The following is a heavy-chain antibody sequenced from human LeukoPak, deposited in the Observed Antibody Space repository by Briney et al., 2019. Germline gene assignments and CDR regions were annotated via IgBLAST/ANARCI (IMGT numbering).Heavy chain of an antibody. Sequence: GGSLRLSCAASGFTFSSYAMSWVRQAPGEGLEWVSAISGSGGSTYYADSVKGRFTISRDNSKNTLYLQMNSLRAEDTAVYYCANVLGYCSSTSCPDYWGQGTLVTVSS. V-gene: IGHV3-23*01. CDR2: ISGSGGST. J-gene: IGHJ4*02. CDR3: ANVLGYCSSTSCPDY. D-gene: IGHD2-2*01. CDR1: GFTFSSYA.